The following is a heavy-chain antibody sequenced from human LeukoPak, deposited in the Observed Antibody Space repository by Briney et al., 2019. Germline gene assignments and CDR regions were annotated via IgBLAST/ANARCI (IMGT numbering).Heavy chain of an antibody. CDR1: GFTFDDYA. D-gene: IGHD1-26*01. CDR3: AKGRSGSYYLVAFDI. V-gene: IGHV3-9*01. Sequence: GRSLRLSCAASGFTFDDYAMHWVRQAPGKGLEWVSGISWNSGSIGYADSVKGRFTISRDNAKNSLYLQMNSLRAEDTALYYCAKGRSGSYYLVAFDIWGQGTMVTVPS. CDR2: ISWNSGSI. J-gene: IGHJ3*02.